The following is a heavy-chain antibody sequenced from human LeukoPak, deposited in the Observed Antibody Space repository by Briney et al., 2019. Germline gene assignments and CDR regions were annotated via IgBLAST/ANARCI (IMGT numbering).Heavy chain of an antibody. CDR3: ARGVFFWSGYYHDY. D-gene: IGHD3-3*01. J-gene: IGHJ4*02. CDR1: GYTFTGYY. Sequence: ASVKVSCKASGYTFTGYYMHWVRQAPGQGLEWMGWINPNSGGTNYAQKFQGRVTMTRDTSISTAYMELSRLRSDDTAVYYCARGVFFWSGYYHDYWGQGTLVTVSS. V-gene: IGHV1-2*02. CDR2: INPNSGGT.